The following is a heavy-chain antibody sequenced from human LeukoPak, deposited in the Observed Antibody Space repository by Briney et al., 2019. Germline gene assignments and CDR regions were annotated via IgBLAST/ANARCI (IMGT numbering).Heavy chain of an antibody. Sequence: GGSLRLSCAASGFTFSSYGMYWVRQAPGKGLEWVANIKQDGSEKYYVDSVKGRFTISRDNAKNSLYLQMNSLRAEDTAVYYCARERDSSGYSPFDYWGQGTLVTVSS. J-gene: IGHJ4*02. D-gene: IGHD3-22*01. V-gene: IGHV3-7*01. CDR2: IKQDGSEK. CDR1: GFTFSSYG. CDR3: ARERDSSGYSPFDY.